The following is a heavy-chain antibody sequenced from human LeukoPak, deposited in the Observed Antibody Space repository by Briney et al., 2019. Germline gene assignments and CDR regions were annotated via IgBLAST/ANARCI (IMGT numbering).Heavy chain of an antibody. CDR1: GGSFSGYY. J-gene: IGHJ4*02. Sequence: SETLSLTCAVYGGSFSGYYWSWLRQPPGKGLEWIGEINHSGSTNYNPSLKSRVTISVDTSKNQFSLKLSSVTAADTAVYYCARRRYGSGRASFDYWGQGTLVTVSS. CDR2: INHSGST. V-gene: IGHV4-34*01. CDR3: ARRRYGSGRASFDY. D-gene: IGHD3-10*01.